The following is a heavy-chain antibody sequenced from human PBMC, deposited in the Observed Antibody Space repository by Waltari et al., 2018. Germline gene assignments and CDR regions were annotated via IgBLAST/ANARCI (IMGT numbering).Heavy chain of an antibody. D-gene: IGHD5-12*01. V-gene: IGHV5-51*01. J-gene: IGHJ5*02. CDR1: GVIFPHYS. CDR3: ARQWIWNSGRPRFDP. Sequence: EAQLVQSGAEVKKLGESLKIPCKGSGVIFPHYSHPWVRQITGKGLEWMGIIYPYDSEIKYSPSFQGQVTISADKSINTAYLRWSSLKDSDTAIYYCARQWIWNSGRPRFDPWGQGTPVTVSS. CDR2: IYPYDSEI.